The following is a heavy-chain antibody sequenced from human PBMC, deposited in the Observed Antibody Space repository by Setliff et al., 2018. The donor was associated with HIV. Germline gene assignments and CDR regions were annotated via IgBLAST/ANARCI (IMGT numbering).Heavy chain of an antibody. CDR3: AKGKDYYVSGSPFDY. D-gene: IGHD3-10*01. J-gene: IGHJ4*02. CDR1: GFTFNNHA. CDR2: ISGGGDST. V-gene: IGHV3-23*01. Sequence: GGSLRLSCAASGFTFNNHAMSWARQAPGKGLEWVSVISGGGDSTYYADSVKGRFTISRDNSKNTLYLQMNSLRAEDTAVYYCAKGKDYYVSGSPFDYWGQGALVTVSS.